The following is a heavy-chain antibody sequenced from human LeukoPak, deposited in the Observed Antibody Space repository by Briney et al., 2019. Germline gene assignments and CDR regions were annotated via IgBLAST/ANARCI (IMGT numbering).Heavy chain of an antibody. J-gene: IGHJ5*02. CDR2: IYYSGST. V-gene: IGHV4-59*08. CDR1: GGSISSYY. Sequence: SETLSLTCTVSGGSISSYYWSWIRQPPGKGLEWIGYIYYSGSTNYNPSLKSRVTISVDTSKNQFSLKLSSVTAADTAVYYFARRLYTAMASAHWFDPWGQGTLVTVSS. D-gene: IGHD5-18*01. CDR3: ARRLYTAMASAHWFDP.